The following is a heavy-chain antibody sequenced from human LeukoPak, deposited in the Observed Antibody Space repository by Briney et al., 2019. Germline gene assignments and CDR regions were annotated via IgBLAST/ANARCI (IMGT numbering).Heavy chain of an antibody. CDR3: TRVQAGRSGLMDV. V-gene: IGHV3-74*01. Sequence: GWSRTLSCAASGFSLSGYLMHCVRQVPLKRLLWFSRMSSEGSGTTYADSVKGRFTISRDNAKNTLYLQMNSLRAEDAAVYYCTRVQAGRSGLMDVWGRGTTVTVS. D-gene: IGHD2-8*02. CDR2: MSSEGSGT. J-gene: IGHJ6*02. CDR1: GFSLSGYL.